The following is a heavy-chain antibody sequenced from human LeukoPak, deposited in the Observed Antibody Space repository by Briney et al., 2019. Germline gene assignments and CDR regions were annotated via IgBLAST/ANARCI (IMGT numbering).Heavy chain of an antibody. D-gene: IGHD6-6*01. Sequence: SETLSLTCTVSGGSISSGDYYWSWIRQPPGKGLEWIGDIYYSGSTYYNPSLKSRVTISVDTSKNQFSLKLSSVTAADTAVYYCATTRIAAHYYYYYMDVWGKGTTVTVSS. V-gene: IGHV4-30-4*08. CDR3: ATTRIAAHYYYYYMDV. CDR2: IYYSGST. J-gene: IGHJ6*03. CDR1: GGSISSGDYY.